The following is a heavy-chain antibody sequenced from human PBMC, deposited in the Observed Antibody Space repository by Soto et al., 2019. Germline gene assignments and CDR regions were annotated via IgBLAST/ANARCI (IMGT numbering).Heavy chain of an antibody. Sequence: EVQLLESGGGLVQPGGSLRLSCAASGFTFSSYAMSWVRQAPGKGLEWVSAISGSGGSTYYADSVKGRFTISRDNSKNTLYLQMNSLRAADTAVYYCAKDGGRVEWLSTLDYWGQGTLVTVSS. CDR2: ISGSGGST. CDR3: AKDGGRVEWLSTLDY. CDR1: GFTFSSYA. V-gene: IGHV3-23*01. J-gene: IGHJ4*02. D-gene: IGHD3-3*01.